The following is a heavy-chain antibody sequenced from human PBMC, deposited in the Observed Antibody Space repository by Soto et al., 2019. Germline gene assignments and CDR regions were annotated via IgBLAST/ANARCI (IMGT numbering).Heavy chain of an antibody. D-gene: IGHD3-10*01. Sequence: QVQLVQSGADVQRPGSSVRVSCKASGDTFNFYTINWVRQAPGQGLQWMGRINPILSMSNYAPRFQGRVTMTAEKSTSTAYMELSSLISEDTAMYYCATSYGSGYRAFDSWGQGALVTVSS. CDR2: INPILSMS. CDR3: ATSYGSGYRAFDS. CDR1: GDTFNFYT. J-gene: IGHJ4*02. V-gene: IGHV1-69*02.